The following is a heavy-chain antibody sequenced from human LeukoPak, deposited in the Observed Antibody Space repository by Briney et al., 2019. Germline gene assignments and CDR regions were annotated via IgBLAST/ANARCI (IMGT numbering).Heavy chain of an antibody. D-gene: IGHD2/OR15-2a*01. CDR2: INSDGSWT. CDR3: VSFYETY. J-gene: IGHJ4*02. CDR1: GNYG. V-gene: IGHV3-74*01. Sequence: PGGSLSLSCAASGNYGMHWVRQVRGRGLVWVSHINSDGSWTSYADSVKGRFTISKDNAKNTVYLQMNSLRAEDTAVYYCVSFYETYWGRGTLVTVSS.